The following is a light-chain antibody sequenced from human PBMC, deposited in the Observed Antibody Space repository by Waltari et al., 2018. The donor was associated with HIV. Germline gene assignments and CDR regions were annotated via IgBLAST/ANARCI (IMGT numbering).Light chain of an antibody. CDR3: CSYAGSYTFV. Sequence: QSALTQPRSVSGSPGQSVTISCTGTSSDVGGYNYVSWYQQHPGKVPKLMIYDVSKRPSGVPDRFSCSKSGNTASLTISGLQAEDEADYYCCSYAGSYTFVFGGGTKLTVL. CDR2: DVS. CDR1: SSDVGGYNY. V-gene: IGLV2-11*01. J-gene: IGLJ3*02.